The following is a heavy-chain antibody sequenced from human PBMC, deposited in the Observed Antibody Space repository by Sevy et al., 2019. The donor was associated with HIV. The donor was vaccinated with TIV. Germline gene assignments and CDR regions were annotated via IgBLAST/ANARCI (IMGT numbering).Heavy chain of an antibody. D-gene: IGHD2-2*01. CDR2: IKSKTDGGTT. CDR3: TTGVVVVPAAPTSYYGMDV. CDR1: GFTFSNAW. V-gene: IGHV3-15*01. J-gene: IGHJ6*02. Sequence: GGSLRLSCAASGFTFSNAWMSWVRQAPGKGLEWVGRIKSKTDGGTTDYAAPVKGRFTISREDSKNTLYLQMNSLKTEDTAVYYCTTGVVVVPAAPTSYYGMDVWGQGTTVTVSS.